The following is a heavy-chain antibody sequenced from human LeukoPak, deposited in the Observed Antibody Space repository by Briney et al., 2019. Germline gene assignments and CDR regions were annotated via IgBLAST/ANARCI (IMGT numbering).Heavy chain of an antibody. CDR2: IGTTGEI. Sequence: GGSLRLSCAASGFTCSSYDMHWVRQPTGKGPEWVSGIGTTGEIHYADSVRGRFTISRENAKNSLYLQMNSLRAGDTAVYYCARVGGSAFDIWGQGTMVSVSS. CDR3: ARVGGSAFDI. V-gene: IGHV3-13*04. D-gene: IGHD1-26*01. J-gene: IGHJ3*02. CDR1: GFTCSSYD.